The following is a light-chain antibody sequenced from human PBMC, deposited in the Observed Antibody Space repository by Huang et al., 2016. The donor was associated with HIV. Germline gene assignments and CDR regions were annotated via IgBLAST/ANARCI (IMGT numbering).Light chain of an antibody. Sequence: DIQMTQSPSSLSASVGDRVTITCQASQDISNYLNWYQQKPGKAPKLLIYDASNLETGVPSRFSGSGSGTDVTFTISSLQPEDIATYYCQHYNNLPLTFGGGTNVEIK. J-gene: IGKJ4*01. CDR2: DAS. CDR3: QHYNNLPLT. CDR1: QDISNY. V-gene: IGKV1-33*01.